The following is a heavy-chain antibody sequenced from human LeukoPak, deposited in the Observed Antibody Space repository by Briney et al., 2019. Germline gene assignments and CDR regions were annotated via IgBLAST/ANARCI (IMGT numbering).Heavy chain of an antibody. V-gene: IGHV3-30-3*01. CDR2: ISYDGSNK. D-gene: IGHD7-27*01. J-gene: IGHJ4*02. Sequence: GGSLRLSCAASGFTFSSYAMHWVRQAPGKGLEWVAVISYDGSNKYYADSVKGRFTISRDNSKNTPYLQMNSLRAEDTAVYYCARVSALGIIDYWGQGTLVTVSS. CDR3: ARVSALGIIDY. CDR1: GFTFSSYA.